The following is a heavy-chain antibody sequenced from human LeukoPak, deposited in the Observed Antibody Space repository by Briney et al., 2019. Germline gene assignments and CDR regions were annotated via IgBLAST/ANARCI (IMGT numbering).Heavy chain of an antibody. Sequence: SETLSLTCTVSGGSISSYYWSWIRQPAGKGLEWIGRIYTSGSTNYNPYLKSRVTMSVDTSKNQFSLKLSSVTAADTAVYYCAREVARRYYYYYMDVWGKGTTVTVSS. J-gene: IGHJ6*03. V-gene: IGHV4-4*07. CDR2: IYTSGST. D-gene: IGHD2-15*01. CDR1: GGSISSYY. CDR3: AREVARRYYYYYMDV.